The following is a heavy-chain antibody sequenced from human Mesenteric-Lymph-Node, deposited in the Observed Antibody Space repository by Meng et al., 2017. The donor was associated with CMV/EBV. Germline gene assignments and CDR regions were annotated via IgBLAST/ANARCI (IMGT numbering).Heavy chain of an antibody. CDR3: ARAGRAAAAGTRLVDY. D-gene: IGHD6-13*01. CDR2: ISSDGSNQ. V-gene: IGHV3-33*01. J-gene: IGHJ4*02. Sequence: GESLKISCAASGFTFDAYGMHWVRQAPGKGLEWVAIISSDGSNQYYADSVKGRFAISRDNAKNSLYLQMNSLRDEDTAVYYCARAGRAAAAGTRLVDYWGQGTLVTVSS. CDR1: GFTFDAYG.